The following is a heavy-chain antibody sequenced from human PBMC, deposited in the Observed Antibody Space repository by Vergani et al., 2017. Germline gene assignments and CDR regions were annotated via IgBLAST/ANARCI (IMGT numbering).Heavy chain of an antibody. J-gene: IGHJ4*02. CDR3: PKTKWEVVTDD. CDR1: GFTFSSYA. Sequence: EVQLLESGGGLVQPGGSLRLSCAASGFTFSSYAMSWVRQAPGKGLEWVSAISGSGGSTYYADSVKGRFTISRDNSKSTLYRQMNSLRAEDTAVCYCPKTKWEVVTDDWGQGTLVTVSS. V-gene: IGHV3-23*01. CDR2: ISGSGGST. D-gene: IGHD1-26*01.